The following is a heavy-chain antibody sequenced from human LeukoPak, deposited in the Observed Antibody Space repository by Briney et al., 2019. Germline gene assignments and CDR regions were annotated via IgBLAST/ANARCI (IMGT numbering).Heavy chain of an antibody. D-gene: IGHD5-24*01. CDR3: AGGRWLQLPHY. Sequence: PSETLSLTCTVSGGSISSYYWSWFRQPPGKGLEWIWYIYDSGSTNYNPSFKSRVTISADTSKKEFSLKLTSVTAADTAVYYCAGGRWLQLPHYWGQGTLVTVSS. V-gene: IGHV4-59*01. CDR2: IYDSGST. CDR1: GGSISSYY. J-gene: IGHJ4*02.